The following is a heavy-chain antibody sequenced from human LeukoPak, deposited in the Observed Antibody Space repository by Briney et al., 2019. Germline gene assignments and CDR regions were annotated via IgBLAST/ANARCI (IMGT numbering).Heavy chain of an antibody. CDR1: GFTFSSYG. CDR2: IRYDGSNK. D-gene: IGHD3-22*01. V-gene: IGHV3-30*02. Sequence: GGSLRLSCAASGFTFSSYGMHWVRQAPGKGLEWVAFIRYDGSNKYYADSVKGRFTISRDNSKNTLYLQMNSLRAEDTAVYYCARDPDPYYYDSSGYSYYFDYWGQGTLVTVSS. J-gene: IGHJ4*02. CDR3: ARDPDPYYYDSSGYSYYFDY.